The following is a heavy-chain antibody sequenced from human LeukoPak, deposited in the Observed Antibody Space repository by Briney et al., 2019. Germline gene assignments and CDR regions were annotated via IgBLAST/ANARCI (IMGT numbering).Heavy chain of an antibody. D-gene: IGHD4/OR15-4a*01. Sequence: SETLSLTCTVSGGSLSRYYWRWLRQPPGRGREGIAYIYYSGSTNYNPSLKSRVTISVDTSKNQFSLKLSSVTAADTAVYYCARSTIAEPHFDYWGQGTLVTVSS. J-gene: IGHJ4*02. CDR2: IYYSGST. CDR1: GGSLSRYY. CDR3: ARSTIAEPHFDY. V-gene: IGHV4-59*01.